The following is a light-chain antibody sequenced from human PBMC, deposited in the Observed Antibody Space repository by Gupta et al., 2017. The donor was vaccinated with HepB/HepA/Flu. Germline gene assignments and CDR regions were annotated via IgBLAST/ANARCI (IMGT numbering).Light chain of an antibody. Sequence: QTVVTQEPPFSVSPGGTVTLTCGLTSGSVSTSYYPSWYQQTPGQAPLPLYYSTNPRSSGPPSLSAASFVGTTAVPTIRGHQADDDGYYYSALYMSRGLSVFGGGTKLTVL. CDR2: STN. V-gene: IGLV8-61*01. J-gene: IGLJ2*01. CDR1: SGSVSTSYY. CDR3: ALYMSRGLSV.